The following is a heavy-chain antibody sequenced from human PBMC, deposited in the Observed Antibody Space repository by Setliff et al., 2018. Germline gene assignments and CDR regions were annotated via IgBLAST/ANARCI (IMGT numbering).Heavy chain of an antibody. J-gene: IGHJ4*02. D-gene: IGHD3-22*01. V-gene: IGHV4-39*01. CDR3: ARRDSTGYYGYSFDF. Sequence: SETLSLTCTVSGGSITSGRYYWGGIRQPPGQGLEWIASIHYSENTYYNPSLKTRVTISVDTSTNQFSLKLSFVTAADTAVYYCARRDSTGYYGYSFDFWGQGTLVTVSS. CDR2: IHYSENT. CDR1: GGSITSGRYY.